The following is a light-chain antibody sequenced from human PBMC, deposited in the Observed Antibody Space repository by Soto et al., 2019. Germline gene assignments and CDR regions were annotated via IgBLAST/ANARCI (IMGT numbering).Light chain of an antibody. Sequence: EIVMTQSPATLSVSPGERATLSCRASQSVSSNLAWYQQKPGQAPRLLIYGASTRATGIPARFSGSGSGTEFTLTISSLQSEDFAFYYCQQYNHWPPYTFGQGTKLEIK. V-gene: IGKV3-15*01. CDR1: QSVSSN. CDR3: QQYNHWPPYT. J-gene: IGKJ2*01. CDR2: GAS.